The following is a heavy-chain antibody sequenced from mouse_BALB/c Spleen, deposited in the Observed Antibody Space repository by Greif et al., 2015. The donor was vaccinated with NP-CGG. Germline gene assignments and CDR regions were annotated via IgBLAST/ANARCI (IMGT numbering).Heavy chain of an antibody. J-gene: IGHJ2*01. CDR1: GFTFSSFG. V-gene: IGHV5-17*02. D-gene: IGHD2-1*01. Sequence: EVMLVESGGGLVQPGGSRKLSCAASGFTFSSFGMHWVRQAPEKGLEWVAYISSGSSTIYYADTVKGRFTISRDNPKNTLFLQMTSLRSEDTAMYYCARSPYGNSLFEYWGQGTTLTVSS. CDR3: ARSPYGNSLFEY. CDR2: ISSGSSTI.